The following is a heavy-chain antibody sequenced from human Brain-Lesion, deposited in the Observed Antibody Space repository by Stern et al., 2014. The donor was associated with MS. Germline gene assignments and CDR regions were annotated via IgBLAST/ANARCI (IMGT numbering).Heavy chain of an antibody. Sequence: QLVESGPGLVKPSETLSLTCTVAGGSVSSTSYAWAWIRQPPGKGLEWIGTLYYSGDTYYRPVLKSRLPLSLDTSQNQFTLQRGSVTAADTAVYYCAGEEDIRYCSGGSCTGNWFDPWGQGTLVTVSS. CDR1: GGSVSSTSYA. D-gene: IGHD2-15*01. CDR2: LYYSGDT. J-gene: IGHJ5*02. V-gene: IGHV4-39*01. CDR3: AGEEDIRYCSGGSCTGNWFDP.